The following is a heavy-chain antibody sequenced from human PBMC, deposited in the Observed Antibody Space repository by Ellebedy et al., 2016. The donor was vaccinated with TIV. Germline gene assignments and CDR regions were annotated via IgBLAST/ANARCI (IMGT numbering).Heavy chain of an antibody. CDR2: IRSKANSYAT. Sequence: GESLKISCAASGFTFSGSAMHWVRQASGKGLEWVGRIRSKANSYATAYAASVKGRFTISRDDSKNTAYLQMNSLKTEDTAVYYYTRVVWGSYRYFDYWGQGTLVTVSS. J-gene: IGHJ4*02. CDR1: GFTFSGSA. V-gene: IGHV3-73*01. D-gene: IGHD3-16*02. CDR3: TRVVWGSYRYFDY.